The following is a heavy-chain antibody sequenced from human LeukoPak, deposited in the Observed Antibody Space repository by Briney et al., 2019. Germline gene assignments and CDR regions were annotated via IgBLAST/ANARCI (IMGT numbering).Heavy chain of an antibody. J-gene: IGHJ4*02. CDR2: IYSGGTT. D-gene: IGHD2-15*01. V-gene: IGHV3-66*01. Sequence: QPGGSLRLSCAASGFTVSNNYMSWVRQAPGKGLEWVSVIYSGGTTYYADSVKGRFTISRDNSKNTLYLLMNSLRAEDTAVYCCARGGYCSGGNCYGYFDYWGQGTLVTVSS. CDR1: GFTVSNNY. CDR3: ARGGYCSGGNCYGYFDY.